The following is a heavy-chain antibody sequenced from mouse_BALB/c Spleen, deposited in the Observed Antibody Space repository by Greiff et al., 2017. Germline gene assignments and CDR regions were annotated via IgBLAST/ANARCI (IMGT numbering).Heavy chain of an antibody. V-gene: IGHV1-4*01. CDR2: INPSSGYT. Sequence: QVQLQQSGAELARPGASVKMSCKASGYTFTSYTMYWVKQRPGQGLEWIGYINPSSGYTNYNQKFKDKATLTADKSSSTAYMQLSSLTSEDSAVYYCARQIGYYAMDYWGQGTSVTVSS. J-gene: IGHJ4*01. CDR1: GYTFTSYT. CDR3: ARQIGYYAMDY. D-gene: IGHD3-1*01.